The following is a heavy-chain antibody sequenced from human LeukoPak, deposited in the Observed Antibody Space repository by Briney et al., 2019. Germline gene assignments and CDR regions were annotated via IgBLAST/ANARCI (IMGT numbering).Heavy chain of an antibody. CDR3: ARVVSYYGSSYRLLDL. V-gene: IGHV3-33*01. J-gene: IGHJ2*01. Sequence: GRSRRLSCEASRFSFSTYGMHWVRQAQGKGLEWVALIWLDGSKKHYDDSLKGRFTISSDNSGHAMYLQMDSLRAEDTAVYCCARVVSYYGSSYRLLDLWGRGTLVSVSS. CDR2: IWLDGSKK. D-gene: IGHD3-10*01. CDR1: RFSFSTYG.